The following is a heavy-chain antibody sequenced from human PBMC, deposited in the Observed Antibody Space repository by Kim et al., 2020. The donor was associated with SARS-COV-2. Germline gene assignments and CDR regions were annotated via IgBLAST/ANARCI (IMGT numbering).Heavy chain of an antibody. CDR3: ARRAGRYSGQVDS. J-gene: IGHJ5*01. Sequence: SETLSLTCAVSGCSITSFGHYWSWIRQLQGQGRVWLAYSDYSGCTYSHPSLKRRIFISGDTSNNRFSLMYTPVPAADAAHYYCARRAGRYSGQVDS. V-gene: IGHV4-31*11. CDR2: SDYSGCT. CDR1: GCSITSFGHY. D-gene: IGHD3-16*02.